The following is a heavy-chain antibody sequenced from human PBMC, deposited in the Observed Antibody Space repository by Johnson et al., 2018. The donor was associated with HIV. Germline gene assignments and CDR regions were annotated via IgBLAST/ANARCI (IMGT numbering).Heavy chain of an antibody. CDR1: GFTFTSYT. CDR2: ISYDGSNR. J-gene: IGHJ3*02. CDR3: ARGRKDIAAVDGLDTDGFDI. Sequence: QVQLVESGGGVVQPGRSLRLFCAVSGFTFTSYTMHWVRQAPGRGLEWVAVISYDGSNRYYADSVKGRFTISRDTSKDTLYLQMTSLRREDTAVYYCARGRKDIAAVDGLDTDGFDIWGQGTMVTVSS. V-gene: IGHV3-30*04. D-gene: IGHD6-13*01.